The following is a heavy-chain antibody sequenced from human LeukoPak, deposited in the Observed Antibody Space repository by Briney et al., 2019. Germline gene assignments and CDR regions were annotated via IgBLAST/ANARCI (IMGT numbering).Heavy chain of an antibody. J-gene: IGHJ4*02. Sequence: GGSLRLSCAASGFTFSSYAMSWVRQAPGKGLEWVSAISGSGGSTYYADSVKGRFTIPRDNSKSTLYLQMNSLRAEDTAVYYCAKDPGDSSGYFRVFDYWGQGTLVTVSS. V-gene: IGHV3-23*01. CDR3: AKDPGDSSGYFRVFDY. D-gene: IGHD3-22*01. CDR2: ISGSGGST. CDR1: GFTFSSYA.